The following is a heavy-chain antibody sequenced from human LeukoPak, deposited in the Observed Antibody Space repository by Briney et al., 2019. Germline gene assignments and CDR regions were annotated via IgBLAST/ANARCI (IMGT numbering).Heavy chain of an antibody. J-gene: IGHJ4*02. D-gene: IGHD3-16*01. CDR3: ARTVWGSSVPSFDY. Sequence: PSQTLSLTCTVSGGSISSGSYYWSWIRQPAGKGLEWIGRIYTSGSTNYNPSLKSRVTISVDTSKNQFSLKLSSVTAADTAVYYCARTVWGSSVPSFDYWGQGTLVTVSS. CDR1: GGSISSGSYY. CDR2: IYTSGST. V-gene: IGHV4-61*02.